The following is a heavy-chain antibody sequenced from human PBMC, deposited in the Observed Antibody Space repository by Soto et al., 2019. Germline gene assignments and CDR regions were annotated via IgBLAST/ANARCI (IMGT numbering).Heavy chain of an antibody. D-gene: IGHD3-22*01. J-gene: IGHJ3*02. V-gene: IGHV4-39*01. CDR1: GGSY. CDR3: ASQQYYYDSSGYSASDAFDI. CDR2: IYYSGST. Sequence: SETLSLTCTVSGGSYCGWIRQPPGKGLEWIGSIYYSGSTYYNPSLKSRVTISVDTSKNQVSLNVSSVTAAGTAVYYCASQQYYYDSSGYSASDAFDIWGQGTMVTVSS.